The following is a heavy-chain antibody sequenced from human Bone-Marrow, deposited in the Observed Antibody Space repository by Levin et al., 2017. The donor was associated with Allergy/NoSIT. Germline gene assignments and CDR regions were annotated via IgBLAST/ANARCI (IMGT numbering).Heavy chain of an antibody. CDR3: ARDQDRYCSGGTCYLSSFDS. V-gene: IGHV6-1*01. CDR2: TYYRSKWYN. Sequence: NSSETLSLTCAISGDSVSSDSAAWTWIRQSPSRGLEWLGRTYYRSKWYNDYAVSVKSRIIISADTPQNQFSLQLSSVTPEDTAFYYCARDQDRYCSGGTCYLSSFDSWGQGTLVIVSS. D-gene: IGHD2-15*01. CDR1: GDSVSSDSAA. J-gene: IGHJ4*02.